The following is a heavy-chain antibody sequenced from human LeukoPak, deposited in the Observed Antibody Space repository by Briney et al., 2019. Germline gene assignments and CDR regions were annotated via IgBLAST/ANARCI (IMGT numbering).Heavy chain of an antibody. CDR3: ARGGQDCSSTSCYSPYFDY. D-gene: IGHD2-2*01. Sequence: SETLSLTCAVYGGSFSGYYWSWIRQPPGKGLEWIGEINHSGSTNYNPSLKSRVTISVDTSKNQFSLKLSSVTAADTAVYYCARGGQDCSSTSCYSPYFDYWGQGTLVIVSS. CDR1: GGSFSGYY. V-gene: IGHV4-34*01. CDR2: INHSGST. J-gene: IGHJ4*02.